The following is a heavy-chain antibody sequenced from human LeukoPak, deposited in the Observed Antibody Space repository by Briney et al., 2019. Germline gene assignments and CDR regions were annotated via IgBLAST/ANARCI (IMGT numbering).Heavy chain of an antibody. J-gene: IGHJ4*02. V-gene: IGHV3-30-3*01. D-gene: IGHD6-13*01. CDR2: ISYDGSNK. CDR1: GFTFSSYA. CDR3: ANTYSSSWYDY. Sequence: GGSLRLSCAASGFTFSSYAMHWVRQAPGRGLEWVAVISYDGSNKYYADSVKGRFTISRDNSKNTLYLQMNSLRAEDTAAYYCANTYSSSWYDYWGQGILVTVSS.